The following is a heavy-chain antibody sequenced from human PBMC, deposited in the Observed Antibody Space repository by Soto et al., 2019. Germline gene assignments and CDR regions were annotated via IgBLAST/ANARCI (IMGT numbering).Heavy chain of an antibody. Sequence: SVKVSCKASGGTFSSYAISWVRQAPGQGLEWMGGIIPIFGTANYAQKFQGRVTITADESTSTAYMELSSLRSEDTAVYYCARGSSTLRLPQNFDYWGQGTLVTVSS. V-gene: IGHV1-69*13. CDR2: IIPIFGTA. J-gene: IGHJ4*02. CDR3: ARGSSTLRLPQNFDY. D-gene: IGHD6-13*01. CDR1: GGTFSSYA.